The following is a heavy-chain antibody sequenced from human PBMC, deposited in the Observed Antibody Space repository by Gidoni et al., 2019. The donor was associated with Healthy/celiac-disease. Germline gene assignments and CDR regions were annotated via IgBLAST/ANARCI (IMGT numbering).Heavy chain of an antibody. D-gene: IGHD1-1*01. Sequence: QVQPQQSGPGLVKPSPNRSLTCTISAERVSSNSAAWNWIRQSPSRGLEWLGRTYYRSKWYNDYAISVKSRITINPDTSKNQFSLQLNSVTPEDTTVYYCARDPTGGMDVWGQGTTVTVSS. CDR2: TYYRSKWYN. V-gene: IGHV6-1*01. J-gene: IGHJ6*02. CDR1: AERVSSNSAA. CDR3: ARDPTGGMDV.